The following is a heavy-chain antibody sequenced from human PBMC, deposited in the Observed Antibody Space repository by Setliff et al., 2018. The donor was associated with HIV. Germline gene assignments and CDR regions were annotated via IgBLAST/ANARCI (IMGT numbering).Heavy chain of an antibody. CDR1: GFTFSDYS. Sequence: GGSLRLSCAASGFTFSDYSMNWVRQAPGKGLEWVSFIGGRFDTYYADSVKGRFTISRDNAKNSLYLQMNSLRAEDTAVYYCARDGTRLLAAMDVWGKGTTVTVSS. J-gene: IGHJ6*03. V-gene: IGHV3-48*01. CDR3: ARDGTRLLAAMDV. CDR2: IGGRFDT.